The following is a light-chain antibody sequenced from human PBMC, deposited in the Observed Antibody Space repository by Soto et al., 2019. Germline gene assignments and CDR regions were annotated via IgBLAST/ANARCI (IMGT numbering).Light chain of an antibody. J-gene: IGLJ1*01. CDR1: SSDVGGYNY. V-gene: IGLV2-14*01. CDR2: EVS. CDR3: SSYTSSSTLCV. Sequence: QSALTQPASVSGSPGQSITISCTGTSSDVGGYNYVSWYQQHPGKAPKLMIYEVSNRPSGASNRFSGSKSGNTASLTISGLQAEDEADYYCSSYTSSSTLCVFGTGTKVT.